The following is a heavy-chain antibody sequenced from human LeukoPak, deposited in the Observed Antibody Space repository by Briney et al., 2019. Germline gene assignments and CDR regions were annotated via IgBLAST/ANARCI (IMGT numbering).Heavy chain of an antibody. CDR3: AKSLVSLPGSYGMAV. D-gene: IGHD3-16*02. J-gene: IGHJ6*04. CDR2: ISYDGSNK. V-gene: IGHV3-30*18. CDR1: GFTLSSYG. Sequence: QSGGSLRLSCAASGFTLSSYGMHWVRQAPGKGLEWVAVISYDGSNKYYADSVKGRLTIPRDNSKNTLYLQMNSLRAEDTAFYYCAKSLVSLPGSYGMAVSSKGSTVTASS.